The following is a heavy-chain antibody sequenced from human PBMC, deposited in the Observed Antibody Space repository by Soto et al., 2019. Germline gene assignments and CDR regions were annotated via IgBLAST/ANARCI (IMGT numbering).Heavy chain of an antibody. CDR2: IGTAGDT. D-gene: IGHD3-10*01. Sequence: EVQLVESGGGLVQPGGSLRLSCAASGFTFSSYDMHWVSQATGKGLEWVSAIGTAGDTYYPGSVKGRFTISRENAKNSLYLQMNSLRAGDTAVYYCARGMPSLWFGGGGYGMDVWGQGTTVTVSS. J-gene: IGHJ6*02. CDR3: ARGMPSLWFGGGGYGMDV. V-gene: IGHV3-13*04. CDR1: GFTFSSYD.